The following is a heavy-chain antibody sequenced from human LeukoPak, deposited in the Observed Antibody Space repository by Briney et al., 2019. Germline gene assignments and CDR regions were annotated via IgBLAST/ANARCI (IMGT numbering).Heavy chain of an antibody. Sequence: GGSLRLSCAAPGFTFSDYYMSWIRQAPGKGLEWVSYISSSGSTIYYADSVKGRFTISRDNAKNSLYLQMNSLRAEDTAVYYCARDCTSTVCHDYWGQGTLVTVSS. D-gene: IGHD2-2*01. J-gene: IGHJ4*02. CDR1: GFTFSDYY. CDR2: ISSSGSTI. CDR3: ARDCTSTVCHDY. V-gene: IGHV3-11*01.